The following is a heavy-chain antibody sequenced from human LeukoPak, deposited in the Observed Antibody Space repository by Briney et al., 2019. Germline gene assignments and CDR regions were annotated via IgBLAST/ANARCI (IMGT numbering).Heavy chain of an antibody. Sequence: ASVKVSCKASGYIFIGYYIHWVRQAPGQGPEWVGWVNPNTGATNYAQTCQGRVTMTSDTSINTAFVALSSLRSDDTAVYYCARAEGILATSDYWGQGTLVTVSS. V-gene: IGHV1-2*02. CDR3: ARAEGILATSDY. CDR1: GYIFIGYY. D-gene: IGHD1-26*01. J-gene: IGHJ4*02. CDR2: VNPNTGAT.